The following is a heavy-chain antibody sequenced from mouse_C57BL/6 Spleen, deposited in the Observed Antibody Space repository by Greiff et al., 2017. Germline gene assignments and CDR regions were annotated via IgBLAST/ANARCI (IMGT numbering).Heavy chain of an antibody. D-gene: IGHD1-1*01. Sequence: VQLLQSGPELVKPGASVKISCKASGYAFSSSWMNWVKQRPGKGLEWIGRICPGGGATNYTGTFKGKAPLTADKSSSTAYMQLSSLTSEDSAVYFCAREHGSSPVGFDYWGKGTTLTVSS. J-gene: IGHJ2*01. CDR3: AREHGSSPVGFDY. V-gene: IGHV1-82*01. CDR2: ICPGGGAT. CDR1: GYAFSSSW.